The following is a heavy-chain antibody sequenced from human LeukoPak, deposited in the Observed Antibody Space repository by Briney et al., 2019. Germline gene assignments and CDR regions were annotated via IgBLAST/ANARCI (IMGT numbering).Heavy chain of an antibody. Sequence: GGSLRLSCAASGFTFDDYGMSWVRQAPGKGLEWVSAISGSGGSTYYADSVKGRFTISRDNSENTLYLQMNSLRAEDTAVYYCAKSMVSEYYYYGMDVWGQGTTVTVSS. D-gene: IGHD5-18*01. CDR2: ISGSGGST. CDR1: GFTFDDYG. V-gene: IGHV3-23*01. CDR3: AKSMVSEYYYYGMDV. J-gene: IGHJ6*02.